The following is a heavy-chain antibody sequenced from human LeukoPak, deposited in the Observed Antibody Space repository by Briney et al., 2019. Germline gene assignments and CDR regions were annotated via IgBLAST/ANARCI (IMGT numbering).Heavy chain of an antibody. V-gene: IGHV4-39*01. J-gene: IGHJ3*02. D-gene: IGHD6-6*01. CDR3: ARPLGGGSSSEAYWDAFDI. Sequence: PSETLSLTCTVSGGSISSSSYYWGWIRQPPGKGLEWIGSIYYSGSTYYNPSLKSRVTISVDTSKNQFSLKLSSVTAADTAVYYCARPLGGGSSSEAYWDAFDIWGQGTMVTVSS. CDR1: GGSISSSSYY. CDR2: IYYSGST.